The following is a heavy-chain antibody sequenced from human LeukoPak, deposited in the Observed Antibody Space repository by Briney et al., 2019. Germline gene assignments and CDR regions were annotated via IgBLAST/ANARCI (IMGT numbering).Heavy chain of an antibody. CDR2: MNQDGSEK. J-gene: IGHJ4*02. Sequence: GGSLRLSCAASGFTFSSYWMSWVRQAPGKGLEWVGNMNQDGSEKYYVDSVKGRFTISRDNAKNSLYLQMNSLRAEDTAVYYCARDRDSSDYWGQGTLVTVSS. CDR3: ARDRDSSDY. D-gene: IGHD3-22*01. V-gene: IGHV3-7*03. CDR1: GFTFSSYW.